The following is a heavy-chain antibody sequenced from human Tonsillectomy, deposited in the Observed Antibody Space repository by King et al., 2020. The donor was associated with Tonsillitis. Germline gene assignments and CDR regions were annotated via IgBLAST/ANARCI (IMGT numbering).Heavy chain of an antibody. Sequence: MQLQESGPGLVKPSETLSLTCTVSGGSIRSYYWSWIRQPPGKGLEWIGYIYYSGSTNYNPSLKSRVTISLDTSKNKLSLKLTSVTAEDTAVYYCARDLATVVTASGSYGMDVWGLGTTVTVSS. CDR3: ARDLATVVTASGSYGMDV. CDR2: IYYSGST. J-gene: IGHJ6*02. CDR1: GGSIRSYY. D-gene: IGHD4-23*01. V-gene: IGHV4-59*01.